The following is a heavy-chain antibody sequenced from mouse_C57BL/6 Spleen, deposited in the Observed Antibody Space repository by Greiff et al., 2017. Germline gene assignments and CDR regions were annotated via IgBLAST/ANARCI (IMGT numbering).Heavy chain of an antibody. CDR3: ARDTTVEGFAY. J-gene: IGHJ3*01. V-gene: IGHV1-82*01. CDR1: GYAFSSSW. Sequence: QVQLQQSGPELVKPGASVKISCKASGYAFSSSWMNWVKQRPGKGLEWIGRIYPGDGDTNYNGKFKGKAKLNADKTSSTAYMQLSSLTSEDSAVYFCARDTTVEGFAYWGQGTLVTVSA. CDR2: IYPGDGDT. D-gene: IGHD1-1*01.